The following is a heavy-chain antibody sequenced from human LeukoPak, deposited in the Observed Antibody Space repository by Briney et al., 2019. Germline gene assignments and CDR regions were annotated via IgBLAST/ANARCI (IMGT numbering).Heavy chain of an antibody. D-gene: IGHD6-6*01. CDR1: GYTFTGYG. CDR2: MNPNSGNT. Sequence: ASVKVSCKASGYTFTGYGISWVRQAPGQGLEWMGWMNPNSGNTGYAQKFQGRVTMTRNTSISTAYMELSSLRSEDTAVYYCARGSIRIAALDYWGQGTLVTVSS. J-gene: IGHJ4*02. V-gene: IGHV1-8*02. CDR3: ARGSIRIAALDY.